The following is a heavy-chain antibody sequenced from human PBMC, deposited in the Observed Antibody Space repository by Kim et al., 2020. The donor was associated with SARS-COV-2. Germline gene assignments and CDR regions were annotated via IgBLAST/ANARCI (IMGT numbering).Heavy chain of an antibody. CDR3: ARALHPYTIFGVVTGVYYYYGMDV. CDR1: GFTFSSYW. Sequence: GGSLRLSCAASGFTFSSYWMHWVRQAPGKGLVWVSRINSDGSSTSYADSVKGRFTISRDNAKNTLYLQMNSLRAEDTAVYYCARALHPYTIFGVVTGVYYYYGMDVWGQGTTVTVSS. V-gene: IGHV3-74*01. J-gene: IGHJ6*02. CDR2: INSDGSST. D-gene: IGHD3-3*01.